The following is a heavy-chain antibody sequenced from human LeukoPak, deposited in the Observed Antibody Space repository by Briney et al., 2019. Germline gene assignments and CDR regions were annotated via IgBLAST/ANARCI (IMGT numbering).Heavy chain of an antibody. Sequence: GGSLRLSCAASGFTFSNAWMSWVSQAPGKGLEWVGRIKSKTDGGTTDYAAPVKGRFTISRDDSKNTLYLQMNSLRDEDTAVYYCARGKIGYYYGDYDGYWGQGTLVTVSS. CDR3: ARGKIGYYYGDYDGY. J-gene: IGHJ4*02. D-gene: IGHD4-17*01. CDR2: IKSKTDGGTT. V-gene: IGHV3-15*01. CDR1: GFTFSNAW.